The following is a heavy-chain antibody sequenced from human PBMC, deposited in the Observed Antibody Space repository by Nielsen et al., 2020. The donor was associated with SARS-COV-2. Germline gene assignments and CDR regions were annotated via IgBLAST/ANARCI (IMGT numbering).Heavy chain of an antibody. CDR3: ARDYGDPYYYYYYGMDV. D-gene: IGHD4-17*01. CDR2: ISSSGSTI. Sequence: VREAPGKGLEWVSYISSSGSTIYYADSVKGRFTISRDNAKNSLYLQMNSLRAEDTAVYYCARDYGDPYYYYYYGMDVWGQGTTVTVSS. V-gene: IGHV3-48*03. J-gene: IGHJ6*02.